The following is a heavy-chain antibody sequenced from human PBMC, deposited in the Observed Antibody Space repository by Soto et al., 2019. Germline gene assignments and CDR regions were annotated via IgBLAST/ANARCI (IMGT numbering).Heavy chain of an antibody. Sequence: KPSETLSLTCTVSGGSISSGTYYWGWIRQPPGKGLEWIGSLYYTGRTYYSPSLKSRVTISVDTSKNHFSLNLTSVTAAGTAVYYCARRLARGVIGWFDPWGQGTLVTVSS. V-gene: IGHV4-39*02. CDR1: GGSISSGTYY. CDR3: ARRLARGVIGWFDP. J-gene: IGHJ5*02. D-gene: IGHD3-10*01. CDR2: LYYTGRT.